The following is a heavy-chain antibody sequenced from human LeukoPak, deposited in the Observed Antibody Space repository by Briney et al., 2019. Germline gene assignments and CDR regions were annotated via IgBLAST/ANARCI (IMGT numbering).Heavy chain of an antibody. J-gene: IGHJ6*02. Sequence: VASVKVSCKASGYTFTNYAMNWVRQAPGQGLEWMGWINTDTGNPTYAQGFTRRLVFSLDTSASTAYLQISSLKAEDTAVYYCARGGGLDVWGQGATVTVSS. CDR1: GYTFTNYA. V-gene: IGHV7-4-1*02. D-gene: IGHD3-16*01. CDR3: ARGGGLDV. CDR2: INTDTGNP.